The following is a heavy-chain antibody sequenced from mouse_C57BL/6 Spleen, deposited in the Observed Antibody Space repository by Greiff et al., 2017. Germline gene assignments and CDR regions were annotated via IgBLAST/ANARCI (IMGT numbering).Heavy chain of an antibody. CDR3: ARWTGTRYYFDY. CDR1: GYTFTSYW. J-gene: IGHJ2*01. D-gene: IGHD4-1*01. Sequence: VQLQQPGAELVRPGSSVKLSCKASGYTFTSYWMHWVKQRPIQGLEWIGNIDPSDSETHYNQKFKDKATLTVDKSSSTAYMQLSSLTSEDSAVYYGARWTGTRYYFDYWGQGTTLTVSS. CDR2: IDPSDSET. V-gene: IGHV1-52*01.